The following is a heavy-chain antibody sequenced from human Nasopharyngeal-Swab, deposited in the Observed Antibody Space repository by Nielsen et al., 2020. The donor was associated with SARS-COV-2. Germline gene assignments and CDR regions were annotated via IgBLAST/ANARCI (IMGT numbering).Heavy chain of an antibody. CDR2: IYSGGST. CDR3: ARADVLRYFDWSMEGEGAFDI. Sequence: GESLKISCAASGFTVSSNYMSWVRQAPGKGLEWVSVIYSGGSTYYADSVKGRFTISRHNSKNTLYLQMNSLRAEDTAVYYCARADVLRYFDWSMEGEGAFDIWGQGTMVTVSS. D-gene: IGHD3-9*01. CDR1: GFTVSSNY. V-gene: IGHV3-53*04. J-gene: IGHJ3*02.